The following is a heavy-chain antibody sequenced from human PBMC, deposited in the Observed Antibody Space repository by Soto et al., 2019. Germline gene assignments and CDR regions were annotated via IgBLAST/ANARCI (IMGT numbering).Heavy chain of an antibody. CDR2: IYYSGST. V-gene: IGHV4-31*03. D-gene: IGHD5-12*01. Sequence: PSETLSLTCTVSGGSISSGGYYWRWIRQHPGKGLEWIGYIYYSGSTYYNPSLKSRVTISVDTSKNQFSLKLSSVTAADTAVYYCARALGDGERGYSGYADYWGQGTLVTVSS. CDR3: ARALGDGERGYSGYADY. CDR1: GGSISSGGYY. J-gene: IGHJ4*02.